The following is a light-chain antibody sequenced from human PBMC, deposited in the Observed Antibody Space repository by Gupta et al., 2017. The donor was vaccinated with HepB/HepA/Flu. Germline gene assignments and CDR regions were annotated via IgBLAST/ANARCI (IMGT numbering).Light chain of an antibody. V-gene: IGKV4-1*01. CDR1: QSVLVSSSNKNY. CDR3: QQYYEIPYT. J-gene: IGKJ2*01. Sequence: DIVLTQSPDSLAASLVERATINCKSSQSVLVSSSNKNYLTWYQQKSGQPPKLLIYWASTRDSGVPDRFSGSGSGTDFTLTISSLQAEDVALYYCQQYYEIPYTFGQGTKLEIK. CDR2: WAS.